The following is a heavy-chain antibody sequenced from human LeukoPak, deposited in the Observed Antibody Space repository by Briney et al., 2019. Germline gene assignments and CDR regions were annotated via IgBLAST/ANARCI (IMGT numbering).Heavy chain of an antibody. Sequence: GRSLRLSCAASGFTFSSNAMSWFRRAPGKGLEWVSIIGSDGGATYYADSVKGRFTFSRDNTPNTLYLQMNSLRVEDTAVYYFAKGVSAVVPATRVLDYWGKGTLVTVSS. V-gene: IGHV3-23*01. CDR1: GFTFSSNA. CDR2: IGSDGGAT. D-gene: IGHD2-2*01. J-gene: IGHJ4*02. CDR3: AKGVSAVVPATRVLDY.